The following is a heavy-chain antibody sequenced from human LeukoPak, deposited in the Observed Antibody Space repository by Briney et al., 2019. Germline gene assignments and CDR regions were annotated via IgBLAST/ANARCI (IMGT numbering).Heavy chain of an antibody. CDR3: ARTPGDENGMDV. CDR1: GYTFTSYG. Sequence: GASVKVSCKASGYTFTSYGINWVRQATGQGLEWMGWMNPNSGNTGYAQKFQGRVTITRNTSISTAYMELSSLRSEDTAVYYCARTPGDENGMDVWGQGTTVTVSS. CDR2: MNPNSGNT. V-gene: IGHV1-8*03. D-gene: IGHD3-10*01. J-gene: IGHJ6*02.